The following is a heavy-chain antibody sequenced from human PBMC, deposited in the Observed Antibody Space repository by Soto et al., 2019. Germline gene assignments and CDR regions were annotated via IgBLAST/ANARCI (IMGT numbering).Heavy chain of an antibody. J-gene: IGHJ4*02. D-gene: IGHD2-2*01. CDR3: AKICSSTRCYDY. CDR1: GFTFDAYA. Sequence: PGGSLRLSCAASGFTFDAYAMHWVRQAPGKGLEWVSGISWNSGSIVYADSVTGRFTICRDNAKNSLYLQMDSLRAEDTALYDCAKICSSTRCYDYWGQGTLVTVSS. CDR2: ISWNSGSI. V-gene: IGHV3-9*01.